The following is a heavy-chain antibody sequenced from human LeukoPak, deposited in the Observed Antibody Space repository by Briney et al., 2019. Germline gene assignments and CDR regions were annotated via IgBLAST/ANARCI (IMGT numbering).Heavy chain of an antibody. V-gene: IGHV3-23*01. D-gene: IGHD3-3*01. CDR3: AKEYDFWSGYADY. CDR1: EFTFSDYY. J-gene: IGHJ4*02. CDR2: ISGSGGST. Sequence: PGGSLRLSCAASEFTFSDYYMSWIRRAPGKGLEWVSAISGSGGSTYYADSVKGRFTISRDNSKNTLYLQMNSLRAEDTAVYYCAKEYDFWSGYADYWGQGTLVTVSS.